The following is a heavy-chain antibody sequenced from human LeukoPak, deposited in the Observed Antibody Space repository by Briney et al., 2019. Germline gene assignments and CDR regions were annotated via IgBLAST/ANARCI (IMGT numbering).Heavy chain of an antibody. CDR3: AKDWGVYFDY. Sequence: PGGSLRLSCAVSGFTVSSSYMTWVRQAPGKGLEWVSIIDSGGTTYHADSVKGRFTISRDNSENTLYLQMNSLRVEDTAVYYCAKDWGVYFDYWGQGTLVTVSS. V-gene: IGHV3-53*05. CDR1: GFTVSSSY. D-gene: IGHD3-16*01. J-gene: IGHJ4*02. CDR2: IDSGGTT.